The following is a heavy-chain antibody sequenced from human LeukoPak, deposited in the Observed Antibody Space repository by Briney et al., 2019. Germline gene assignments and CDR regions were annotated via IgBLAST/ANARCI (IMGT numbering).Heavy chain of an antibody. CDR3: AKDQGGCSSTSCYARGVDDS. V-gene: IGHV3-23*01. Sequence: GGSLRLSCAASGFTFSSYAMSWVRQAPGKGLEWVSAISGSGGSTYYADSVKGRFTISRDNSKNTLYLQMNSLRAEDTAVYYCAKDQGGCSSTSCYARGVDDSWGQGTPVTVSS. CDR1: GFTFSSYA. D-gene: IGHD2-2*01. J-gene: IGHJ4*02. CDR2: ISGSGGST.